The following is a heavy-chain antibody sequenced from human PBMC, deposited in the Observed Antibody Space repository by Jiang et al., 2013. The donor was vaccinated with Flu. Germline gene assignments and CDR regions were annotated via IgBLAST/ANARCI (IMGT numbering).Heavy chain of an antibody. Sequence: WVRQAPGQGLEWLGRISANKGNTKYARRIQGRVTMTTETSTTTAYMELKSLRSDDTAIYYCVRDDSAYYYDLGDYSYGMDVWGQGTTVTSP. D-gene: IGHD3-22*01. CDR2: ISANKGNT. J-gene: IGHJ6*02. V-gene: IGHV1-18*01. CDR3: VRDDSAYYYDLGDYSYGMDV.